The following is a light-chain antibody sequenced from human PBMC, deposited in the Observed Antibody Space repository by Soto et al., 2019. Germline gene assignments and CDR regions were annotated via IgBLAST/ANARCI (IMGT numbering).Light chain of an antibody. CDR1: QNVNTN. J-gene: IGKJ3*01. CDR3: QQYNDWPPFT. Sequence: EIVMTQSPATLSVSAGERATLFCRASQNVNTNLAWYQQRPGQAPRLLIYGASTRATGIPARFSGSGSGTEFTLIISGLQSEDLAVYYCQQYNDWPPFTFGPGTKVDIK. V-gene: IGKV3-15*01. CDR2: GAS.